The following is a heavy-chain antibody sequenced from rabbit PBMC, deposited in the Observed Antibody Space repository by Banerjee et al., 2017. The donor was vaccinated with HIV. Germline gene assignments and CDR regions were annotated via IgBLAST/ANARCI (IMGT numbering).Heavy chain of an antibody. J-gene: IGHJ4*01. Sequence: QEQLVESGGGLVQPEGSLTLTCTASGFSFSSSYCMCWVRQAPGKGLEWIACIYAGSSGSTYYASWAKGRFTISKTSSTTVTLQMTSLTAADTATYFCARDLSYASSSGDYNGNLWGPGTLVTVS. D-gene: IGHD1-1*01. CDR2: IYAGSSGST. CDR1: GFSFSSSYC. CDR3: ARDLSYASSSGDYNGNL. V-gene: IGHV1S45*01.